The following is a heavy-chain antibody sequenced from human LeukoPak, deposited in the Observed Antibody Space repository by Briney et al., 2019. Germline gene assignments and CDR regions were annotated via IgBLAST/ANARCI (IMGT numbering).Heavy chain of an antibody. V-gene: IGHV4-39*01. D-gene: IGHD1-1*01. J-gene: IGHJ4*02. CDR2: IYYSGST. CDR1: GGSISSSSYY. Sequence: SSETLSLTCSVSGGSISSSSYYWGWIRQPPGKGLEWIGSIYYSGSTYYNPSLKSRVTISVDTSKNQFSLKLSSVTAADTAVYYCARQSKATGTTFDYWGQGTLDTVSS. CDR3: ARQSKATGTTFDY.